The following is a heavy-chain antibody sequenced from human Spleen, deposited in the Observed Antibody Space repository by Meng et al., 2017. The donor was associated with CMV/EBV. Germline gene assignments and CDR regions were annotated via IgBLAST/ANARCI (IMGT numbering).Heavy chain of an antibody. CDR3: ANARSGSYFTY. CDR1: GFTFSSYA. V-gene: IGHV3-23*01. CDR2: ISGSGGST. J-gene: IGHJ4*02. Sequence: GESLKISCAASGFTFSSYAMSWVRQAPGKGLEWVSAISGSGGSTYYADSVKGRFTISRDNSKNTLYLQMNSLRAEDTAVYYCANARSGSYFTYWGQGTLFTVSS. D-gene: IGHD1-26*01.